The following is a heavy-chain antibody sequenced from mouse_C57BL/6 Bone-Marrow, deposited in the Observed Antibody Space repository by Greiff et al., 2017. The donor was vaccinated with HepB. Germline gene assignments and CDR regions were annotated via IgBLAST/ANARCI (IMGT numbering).Heavy chain of an antibody. CDR1: GFNIKDDY. Sequence: EVQLQQSGAELVRPGASVKLSCTASGFNIKDDYMHWVKQRPEPGLEWIGWIDPENGDTEYASKFQGKATITADTSSNTAYLQLSSLTSEDTAVYYCTTGLRRRTWFAYWGQGTLVTVSA. CDR2: IDPENGDT. D-gene: IGHD2-2*01. CDR3: TTGLRRRTWFAY. J-gene: IGHJ3*01. V-gene: IGHV14-4*01.